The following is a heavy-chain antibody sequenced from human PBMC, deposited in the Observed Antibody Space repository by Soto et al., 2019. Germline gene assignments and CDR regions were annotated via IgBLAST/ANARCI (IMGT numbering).Heavy chain of an antibody. V-gene: IGHV1-24*01. Sequence: GASVKVSCKVSGNTLTELSMHWVRQAPGKGLEWMGGFDPEDGETIYAQKFQGRVTMTEDTSTDTAYMELSSLRSEDTAVYYCSGVLLWFGESRPMDVWGKGTTVTVSS. D-gene: IGHD3-10*01. CDR1: GNTLTELS. J-gene: IGHJ6*03. CDR2: FDPEDGET. CDR3: SGVLLWFGESRPMDV.